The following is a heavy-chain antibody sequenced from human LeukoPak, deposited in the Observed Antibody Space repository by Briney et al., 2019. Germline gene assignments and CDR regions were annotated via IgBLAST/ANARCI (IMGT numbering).Heavy chain of an antibody. Sequence: ASVKVSCMASGYTFTSYYMHWVRQAPGQGLEWMGIINPSGGSTSYAQKFQGRVTMTRDTSTSTVYMELSSLRSEDTAVYYCARVTYYYDSSGKTTYYYYMDVWGKGTTVTVSS. CDR3: ARVTYYYDSSGKTTYYYYMDV. CDR2: INPSGGST. V-gene: IGHV1-46*01. J-gene: IGHJ6*03. D-gene: IGHD3-22*01. CDR1: GYTFTSYY.